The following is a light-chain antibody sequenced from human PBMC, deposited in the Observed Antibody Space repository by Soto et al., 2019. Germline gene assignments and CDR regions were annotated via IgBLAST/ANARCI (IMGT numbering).Light chain of an antibody. J-gene: IGKJ4*01. CDR1: QGIGSA. Sequence: AIQLTQSPSSLSASFGDRVTITCRASQGIGSALAWYQQKPGKAPKLLIYDASSLESGVPSRFSGSGSGTDFTLTISSLQPEDFATYYCQQFNVFGGGTKVDIK. CDR2: DAS. V-gene: IGKV1-13*02. CDR3: QQFNV.